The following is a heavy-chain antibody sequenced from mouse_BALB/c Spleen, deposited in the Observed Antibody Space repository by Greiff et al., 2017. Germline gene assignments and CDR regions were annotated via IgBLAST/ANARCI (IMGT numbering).Heavy chain of an antibody. D-gene: IGHD5-1*01. J-gene: IGHJ1*01. V-gene: IGHV1-7*01. CDR3: ARSVLRYFDV. CDR2: INPSTGYT. CDR1: GYTFTSYW. Sequence: SGAELAKPGASVKMSCKASGYTFTSYWMHWVKQRPGQGLEWIGYINPSTGYTEYNQKFKDKATLTADKSSSTAYMQLSSLTSEDSAVYYCARSVLRYFDVWGAGTTVTVSS.